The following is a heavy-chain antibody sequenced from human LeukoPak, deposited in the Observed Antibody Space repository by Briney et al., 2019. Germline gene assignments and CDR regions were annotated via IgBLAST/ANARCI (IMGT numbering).Heavy chain of an antibody. Sequence: PGGSLRLSGAASGFTFSSYAMSWVRQAPGKGLEWVSAISGSGGSTYYADSVKGRFTISRDNSKNTLYLQINSLRAEDTAVYYCVGINIVVVPGGVYFDYWGQGTLVTVSS. CDR3: VGINIVVVPGGVYFDY. J-gene: IGHJ4*02. V-gene: IGHV3-23*01. CDR2: ISGSGGST. D-gene: IGHD2-2*01. CDR1: GFTFSSYA.